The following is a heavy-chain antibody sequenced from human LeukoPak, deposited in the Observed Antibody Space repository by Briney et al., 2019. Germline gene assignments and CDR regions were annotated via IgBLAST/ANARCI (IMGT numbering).Heavy chain of an antibody. V-gene: IGHV1-2*02. Sequence: ASVKVSCKASGYTFTGYHMHWVRQAPGQGLEWMGWINPDSGYTNYAQKFQGRVTMTRDTSINTAYMELSRLTSDDTAVYYCATDPRTTVFGTFRYYYMDVWGEGTTVAVSS. J-gene: IGHJ6*03. CDR3: ATDPRTTVFGTFRYYYMDV. D-gene: IGHD3-3*01. CDR2: INPDSGYT. CDR1: GYTFTGYH.